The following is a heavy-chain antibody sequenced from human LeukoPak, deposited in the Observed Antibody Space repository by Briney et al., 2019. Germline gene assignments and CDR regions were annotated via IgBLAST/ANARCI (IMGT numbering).Heavy chain of an antibody. CDR2: INAGNGNT. CDR1: GYTFTSYA. CDR3: ARLAGSYNTLEN. D-gene: IGHD3-10*01. Sequence: ASVKVSCKASGYTFTSYAMHWVRQAPGQRLEWMGWINAGNGNTKYSQKFQGRVTITRDTSASTAYMELSSLRSEDTAVYYCARLAGSYNTLENWGQGTLVTVSS. J-gene: IGHJ4*02. V-gene: IGHV1-3*01.